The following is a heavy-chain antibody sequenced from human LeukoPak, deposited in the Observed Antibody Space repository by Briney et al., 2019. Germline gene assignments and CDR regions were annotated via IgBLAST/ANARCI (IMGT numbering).Heavy chain of an antibody. V-gene: IGHV1-69*04. D-gene: IGHD2-15*01. Sequence: SVKVSCKASGGTFSSYAISWVRQAPGQGLEWMGRIIPILGIANYAQKFQGRVTITADKSTSTAYMELSSLRSEDTAVYYCARSRGSAGRFDYWGQGALVTVSS. CDR1: GGTFSSYA. CDR3: ARSRGSAGRFDY. CDR2: IIPILGIA. J-gene: IGHJ4*02.